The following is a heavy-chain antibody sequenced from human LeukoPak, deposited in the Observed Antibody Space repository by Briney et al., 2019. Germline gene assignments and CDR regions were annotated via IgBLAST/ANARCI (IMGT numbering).Heavy chain of an antibody. CDR2: IYYSGNT. CDR1: XHH. CDR3: GRFGLKNWNYVDY. Sequence: XHHWGWIRQSPGKGLEWIASIYYSGNTYYNSSLKSRVTISVDTSKNQFSLRVTSVTAADTAVYYCGRFGLKNWNYVDYWGQGTLVTVSS. D-gene: IGHD3/OR15-3a*01. J-gene: IGHJ4*02. V-gene: IGHV4-39*07.